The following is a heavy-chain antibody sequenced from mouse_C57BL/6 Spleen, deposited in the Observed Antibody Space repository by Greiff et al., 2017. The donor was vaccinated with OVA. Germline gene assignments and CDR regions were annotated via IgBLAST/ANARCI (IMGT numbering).Heavy chain of an antibody. J-gene: IGHJ2*01. CDR1: GYTFTSYW. CDR3: ARPDYSRGGYFDY. V-gene: IGHV1-69*01. Sequence: VQLQQPGAELVMPGASVKLSCKASGYTFTSYWMHWVKQRPGQGLEWIGEIDPSDSYTNYNQKFKGKSTLTVDKSSSTAYMQLSSLTSEDSAVYYCARPDYSRGGYFDYWGQGTTLTVSS. CDR2: IDPSDSYT. D-gene: IGHD1-1*01.